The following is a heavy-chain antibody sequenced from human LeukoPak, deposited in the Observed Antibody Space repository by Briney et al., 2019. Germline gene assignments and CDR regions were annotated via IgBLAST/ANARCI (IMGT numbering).Heavy chain of an antibody. Sequence: SETLSLTCTVSGGSISSGDYYWSWIRQPPGKGLEWIGYIYYSGSTYYNPSLKSRVTISVDTSKNQFSLKLSSVTAADTAVYYCARALSGDYFEDWGQGTLVTVSS. CDR1: GGSISSGDYY. CDR3: ARALSGDYFED. CDR2: IYYSGST. D-gene: IGHD2/OR15-2a*01. J-gene: IGHJ4*02. V-gene: IGHV4-30-4*01.